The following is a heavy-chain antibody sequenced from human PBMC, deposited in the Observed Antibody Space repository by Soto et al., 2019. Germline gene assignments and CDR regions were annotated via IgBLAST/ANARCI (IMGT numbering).Heavy chain of an antibody. CDR1: GFTFSSYG. Sequence: GGSLRLSCAASGFTFSSYGMHWVRQAPGKGLEWVAVISYDGSNKYYADSVKGRFTISRDNSKNTLYLQMNSLRAEDTAVYYCAKVMTYCNSTSCYSGYYYGMDVWGQGTTVTVSS. V-gene: IGHV3-30*18. CDR3: AKVMTYCNSTSCYSGYYYGMDV. D-gene: IGHD2-2*02. CDR2: ISYDGSNK. J-gene: IGHJ6*02.